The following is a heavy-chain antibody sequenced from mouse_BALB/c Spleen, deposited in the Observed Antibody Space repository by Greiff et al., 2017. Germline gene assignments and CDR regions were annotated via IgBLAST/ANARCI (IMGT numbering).Heavy chain of an antibody. V-gene: IGHV1S135*01. CDR1: GYSFTSYY. D-gene: IGHD4-1*01. CDR2: IDPFNGGT. Sequence: VQLQQSGPELMKPGASVKISCKASGYSFTSYYMHWVKQSHGKSLEWIGYIDPFNGGTSYNQKFKGKATLTVDKSSSTAYMHLSSLTSEDSAVYYCARLGPWFAYWGQGTLVTVSA. J-gene: IGHJ3*01. CDR3: ARLGPWFAY.